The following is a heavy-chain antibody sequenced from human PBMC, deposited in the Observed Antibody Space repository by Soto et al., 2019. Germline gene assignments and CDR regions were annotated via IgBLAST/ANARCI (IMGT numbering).Heavy chain of an antibody. J-gene: IGHJ4*02. CDR3: ARYRYYGYGIDY. CDR2: ISEYNGNT. D-gene: IGHD3-10*01. V-gene: IGHV1-18*01. Sequence: QVQLVQSGVEVKKPGASVKVSCKASGYTFSTYGISWVRQAPGQGLEWMGLISEYNGNTNYAQKFQGRVTMTTDTSTSTAYMELRSLRSEDTDVYYCARYRYYGYGIDYWGQGTLVTVSS. CDR1: GYTFSTYG.